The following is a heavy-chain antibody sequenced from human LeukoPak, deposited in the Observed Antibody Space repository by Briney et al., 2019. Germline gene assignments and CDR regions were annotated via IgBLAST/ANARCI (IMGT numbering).Heavy chain of an antibody. D-gene: IGHD2-21*01. CDR2: ISGTNRAI. CDR1: GFNFNAYG. V-gene: IGHV3-48*01. CDR3: ARGTPGGGDDP. J-gene: IGHJ5*02. Sequence: GGSLRLSCVGSGFNFNAYGMNWVRQAPGEGLEWLAFISGTNRAIHYADSGKGRFTITRDNSKNTLYLQMNSLRAEDTAVYYCARGTPGGGDDPWGQGTLVTVSS.